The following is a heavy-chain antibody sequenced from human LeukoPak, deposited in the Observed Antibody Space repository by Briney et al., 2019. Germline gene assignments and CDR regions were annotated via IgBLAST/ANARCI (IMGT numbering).Heavy chain of an antibody. J-gene: IGHJ6*02. Sequence: SETLSLTCAVYGGSFSGYYWSWIRQPPGKGLEWIGEINHSGSTNYNPSLKSRVTISVDTSKNQFSLKLSSVTAADTAVYYCARAPVVGMDVWGQGTTVTVSS. CDR1: GGSFSGYY. CDR2: INHSGST. D-gene: IGHD4-23*01. CDR3: ARAPVVGMDV. V-gene: IGHV4-34*01.